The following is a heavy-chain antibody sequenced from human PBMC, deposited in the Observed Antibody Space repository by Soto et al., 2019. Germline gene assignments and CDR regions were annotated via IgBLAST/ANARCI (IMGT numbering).Heavy chain of an antibody. CDR1: GGTFSSYA. CDR3: ARAPSYDFWSGYHSFDS. J-gene: IGHJ4*02. Sequence: ASVKVSCKASGGTFSSYAISWVRQAPGQGLEWMGGIIPIFGTANYAQKFQGRVTITADESTSTAYMELSSLRSEDTAVYYCARAPSYDFWSGYHSFDSWGQGTLVTVSS. V-gene: IGHV1-69*13. CDR2: IIPIFGTA. D-gene: IGHD3-3*01.